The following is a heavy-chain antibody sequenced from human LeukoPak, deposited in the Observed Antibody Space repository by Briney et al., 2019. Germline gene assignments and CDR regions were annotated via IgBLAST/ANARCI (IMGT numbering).Heavy chain of an antibody. V-gene: IGHV4-59*01. CDR1: GGSISSYY. Sequence: SETLSLTCTVSGGSISSYYWSWIRQPPGKGLEWIGYIYYSGSTNYNPSLKSRVTISVDTSKNQFSLKLSSVTAADTAVYYCARGELTMVRTFDIWGQGTMVTVSS. J-gene: IGHJ3*02. CDR2: IYYSGST. CDR3: ARGELTMVRTFDI. D-gene: IGHD3-10*01.